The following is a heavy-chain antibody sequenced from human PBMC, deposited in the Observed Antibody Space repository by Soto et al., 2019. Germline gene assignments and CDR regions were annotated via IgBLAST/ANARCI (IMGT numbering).Heavy chain of an antibody. D-gene: IGHD6-19*01. CDR1: GGSISSYY. CDR3: ARLKGGWTRGYYFDY. CDR2: IYYSGST. Sequence: SETLSLTCTVSGGSISSYYWSWIRQPPGKGLEWIGYIYYSGSTNYNPSLKSRVTISVDTSKNQFSLKLSSVTAADTAVYYCARLKGGWTRGYYFDYWGQGTLVTVSS. V-gene: IGHV4-59*08. J-gene: IGHJ4*02.